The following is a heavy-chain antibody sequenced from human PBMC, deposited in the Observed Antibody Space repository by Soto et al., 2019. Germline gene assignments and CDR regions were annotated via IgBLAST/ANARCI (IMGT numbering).Heavy chain of an antibody. J-gene: IGHJ4*02. Sequence: SETLSLTCAVYGGSFSGYYWSWIRQPPGKGLEWIGEINHSGSTNYNPSLKSRVTISVDTSKNQFSLKLSSVTAADTAVYYCARGRTLGYWGQGTLVTVSS. CDR2: INHSGST. V-gene: IGHV4-34*01. CDR1: GGSFSGYY. CDR3: ARGRTLGY.